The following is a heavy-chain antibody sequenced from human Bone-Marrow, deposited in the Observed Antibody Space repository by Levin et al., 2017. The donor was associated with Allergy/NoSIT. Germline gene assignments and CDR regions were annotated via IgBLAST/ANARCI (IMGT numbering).Heavy chain of an antibody. CDR2: ISYDAIYK. CDR1: GFTFSTYA. CDR3: ARVGYSGSYEFHLDH. V-gene: IGHV3-30*04. D-gene: IGHD1-26*01. Sequence: GGSLRLSCAASGFTFSTYAMYWVRQAPGKGLEWVALISYDAIYKYYADSVKGRFTISRDNSENTVYLQMNSLRAEDTAMYYCARVGYSGSYEFHLDHWGQGTLVTVSS. J-gene: IGHJ4*02.